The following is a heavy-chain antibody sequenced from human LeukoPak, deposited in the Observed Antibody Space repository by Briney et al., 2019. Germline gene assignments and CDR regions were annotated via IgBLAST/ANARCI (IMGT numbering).Heavy chain of an antibody. CDR1: GYIFTTYW. D-gene: IGHD4-17*01. CDR3: AGQSTTSSPSDY. V-gene: IGHV5-51*01. J-gene: IGHJ4*02. Sequence: GESLKISCKTSGYIFTTYWIAWVRQMPGKGLEWMGIIYPGDSDTRYSPSFQGQVTISADKSINTAYLQWSSLKASDTAMYYCAGQSTTSSPSDYWGQGTLVTVSS. CDR2: IYPGDSDT.